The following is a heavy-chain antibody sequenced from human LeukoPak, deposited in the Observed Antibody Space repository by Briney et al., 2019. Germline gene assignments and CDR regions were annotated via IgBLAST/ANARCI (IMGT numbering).Heavy chain of an antibody. Sequence: GASVKVSCKASGYTFTSYYMHWVRQAPGQGLEWMGIINPSGGTNYAQKFQGRVTMTRDTSISTAYMELSRLRSDDTAVYYCASTSSDYYYYGMDVWGQGATVTVSS. CDR2: INPSGGT. J-gene: IGHJ6*02. V-gene: IGHV1-2*02. D-gene: IGHD2/OR15-2a*01. CDR1: GYTFTSYY. CDR3: ASTSSDYYYYGMDV.